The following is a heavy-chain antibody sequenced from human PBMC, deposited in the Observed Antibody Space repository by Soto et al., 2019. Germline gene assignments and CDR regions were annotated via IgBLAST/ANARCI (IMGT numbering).Heavy chain of an antibody. CDR2: IIPIFGTA. CDR1: GGTFSSYA. J-gene: IGHJ4*02. D-gene: IGHD3-10*01. CDR3: ARGATVRGVIYYFDY. V-gene: IGHV1-69*13. Sequence: SVKVSCKASGGTFSSYAISWVRQAPGQGLEWMGGIIPIFGTANYAQKFQGRVTITADESTSTAYMELSSLRSEDTAVYYCARGATVRGVIYYFDYWGQRTLVTVSS.